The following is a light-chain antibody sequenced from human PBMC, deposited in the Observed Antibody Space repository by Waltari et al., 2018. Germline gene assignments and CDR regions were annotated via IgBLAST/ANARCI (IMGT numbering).Light chain of an antibody. V-gene: IGLV3-19*01. J-gene: IGLJ2*01. CDR3: HSRDASGVGGS. CDR2: DKN. CDR1: SLRSYY. Sequence: SSELTQDPAVSVAMGQTVRNTCQGDSLRSYYARWYPQRPGQAPRLVMYDKNNRPSGVPDRFSGSSSHNTASLTITGAQAEDEASYYCHSRDASGVGGSFGGGTKLTVL.